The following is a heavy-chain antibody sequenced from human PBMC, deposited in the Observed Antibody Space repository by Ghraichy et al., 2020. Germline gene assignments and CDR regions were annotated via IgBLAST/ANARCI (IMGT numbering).Heavy chain of an antibody. V-gene: IGHV3-23*01. CDR1: GFTFSSFA. Sequence: GVLRLSCAASGFTFSSFAMSWVRQAPGKGLEWVSATIDTGANTFYADSVKGRFTISRDNSKNTLYLQMNSLRGEDTAVYYCVKMAGHPHYDYYMDVWGKGTAVTFSS. CDR2: TIDTGANT. CDR3: VKMAGHPHYDYYMDV. D-gene: IGHD6-19*01. J-gene: IGHJ6*03.